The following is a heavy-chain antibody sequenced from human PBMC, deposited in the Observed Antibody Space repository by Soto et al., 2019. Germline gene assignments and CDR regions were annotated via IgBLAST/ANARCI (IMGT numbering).Heavy chain of an antibody. CDR2: IYHSGST. V-gene: IGHV4-4*02. CDR1: GVSISSNNW. CDR3: ATLKTYPIFGPYNWFDP. J-gene: IGHJ5*02. D-gene: IGHD3-3*01. Sequence: QVQLQESGPGLVKPSATLSLTCAVSGVSISSNNWWSWVRQPPGKGLEWIGEIYHSGSTNYNPSLQRRVTISVDKSENQFSLKLSSMTAADTAVYSCATLKTYPIFGPYNWFDPWGQGTMVTVTS.